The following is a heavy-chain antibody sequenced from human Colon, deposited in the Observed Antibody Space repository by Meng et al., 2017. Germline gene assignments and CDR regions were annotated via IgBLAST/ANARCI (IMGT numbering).Heavy chain of an antibody. J-gene: IGHJ4*02. CDR1: SGSISSSNW. V-gene: IGHV4-4*02. CDR2: ISQSGTT. CDR3: VRQGMTSYSWGY. Sequence: QVQLQASGPVLVKPSGPRSLTCAVSSGSISSSNWWSWVRQPAGKGLEWIGEISQSGTTYYNPSLKSRVTITGDWSKNQFSLNLNSVTAADTALYYCVRQGMTSYSWGYWGQGTLVTVSS. D-gene: IGHD3-9*01.